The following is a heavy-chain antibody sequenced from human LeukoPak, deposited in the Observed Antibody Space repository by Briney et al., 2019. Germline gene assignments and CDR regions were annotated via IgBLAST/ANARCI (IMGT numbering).Heavy chain of an antibody. CDR3: ARALPFGGYFDY. V-gene: IGHV3-66*02. Sequence: GGSLRLSCAASGFTVSSNYMSWVRQAPGKGLDWVSVIYGGGTTYYADSVKGRFTISRDNSKNTLYLQVNSLRAEDTAVYYCARALPFGGYFDYWGQGTLVTVSS. J-gene: IGHJ4*02. CDR1: GFTVSSNY. D-gene: IGHD3-16*01. CDR2: IYGGGTT.